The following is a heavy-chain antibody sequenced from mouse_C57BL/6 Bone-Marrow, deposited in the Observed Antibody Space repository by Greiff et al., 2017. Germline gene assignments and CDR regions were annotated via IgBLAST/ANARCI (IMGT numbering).Heavy chain of an antibody. D-gene: IGHD2-4*01. CDR3: ARETYYDYDKMAWFAY. J-gene: IGHJ3*01. CDR1: GYTFTSYW. V-gene: IGHV1-72*01. CDR2: IDPNSGGT. Sequence: QVQLQQPGAELVKPGASVKLSCKASGYTFTSYWMHWVKQRPGRGLEWIGRIDPNSGGTKYNEKFKSKATLTVDKPSSTAYMQLSSLTSEDAAVYYCARETYYDYDKMAWFAYWGQGTLVTVSA.